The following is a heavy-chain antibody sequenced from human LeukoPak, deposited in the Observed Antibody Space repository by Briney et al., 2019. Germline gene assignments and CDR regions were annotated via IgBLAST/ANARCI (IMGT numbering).Heavy chain of an antibody. D-gene: IGHD2-15*01. Sequence: GGSLRLSCAASGFTFSTYWMSWVRQAPGKGLEWVANIKQDGSDKFYVDSVKGRFTISRDNAKNSLYLQMNSLRAEDTAVYYRARDTSAAYCSGGSCRGWYFYYYYYMDVWGKGTTVTVSS. CDR2: IKQDGSDK. J-gene: IGHJ6*03. CDR1: GFTFSTYW. CDR3: ARDTSAAYCSGGSCRGWYFYYYYYMDV. V-gene: IGHV3-7*01.